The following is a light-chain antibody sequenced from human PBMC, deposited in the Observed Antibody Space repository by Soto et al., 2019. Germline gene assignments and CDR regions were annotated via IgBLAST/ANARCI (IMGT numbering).Light chain of an antibody. J-gene: IGLJ2*01. CDR1: SGDVGGGYNY. V-gene: IGLV2-14*03. Sequence: QSALSQPASVSGSPGQSITIACTGDSGDVGGGYNYVSWYQQHPGKAPKLIIYDVSSRPSGVSNRFSGSKSGNTASLTISGLQAEDESEYYCSSYTPSSTHVIYGGGTKLTVL. CDR2: DVS. CDR3: SSYTPSSTHVI.